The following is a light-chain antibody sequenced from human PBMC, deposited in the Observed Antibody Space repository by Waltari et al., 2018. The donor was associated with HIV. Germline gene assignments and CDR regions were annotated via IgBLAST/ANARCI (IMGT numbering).Light chain of an antibody. CDR3: QQRSNWPLT. CDR1: QSVSSY. V-gene: IGKV3-11*01. J-gene: IGKJ4*01. CDR2: DAS. Sequence: EIVLTQSPATLSLSPGETATLSCRASQSVSSYLAWYQQKPGQAPRLLFYDASNRATGIPARLSGSGSGTDFSLTISSLEPEDFAVYYCQQRSNWPLTFGGGTKVEIK.